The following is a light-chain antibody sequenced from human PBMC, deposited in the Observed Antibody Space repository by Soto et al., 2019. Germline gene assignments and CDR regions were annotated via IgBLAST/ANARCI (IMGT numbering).Light chain of an antibody. J-gene: IGKJ1*01. CDR3: QQYINYFRT. Sequence: DVQMTQSPSTLSASVGDRVTSTCRASQSIGVWLAWYQQKPGTAPKLLIYKTSTLDSGVPLRFIGSGSGIEXTLTIXSLQPDDFATYYCQQYINYFRTFGQGTKVEVK. V-gene: IGKV1-5*03. CDR2: KTS. CDR1: QSIGVW.